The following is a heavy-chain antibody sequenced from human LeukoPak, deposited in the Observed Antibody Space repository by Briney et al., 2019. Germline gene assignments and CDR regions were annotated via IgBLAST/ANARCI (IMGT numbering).Heavy chain of an antibody. CDR1: GDSINSLDL. Sequence: SGTLSLTCTVSGDSINSLDLWSWVRQPPGKGLEWIGEMYLSGTTHSNPSVKSRVTISIDKSKNQFFLNLSSVTAADTAVYYCAGLVGRYSSGLYYYYFDYWGQGILVTVSS. CDR3: AGLVGRYSSGLYYYYFDY. D-gene: IGHD3-22*01. V-gene: IGHV4-4*02. CDR2: MYLSGTT. J-gene: IGHJ4*02.